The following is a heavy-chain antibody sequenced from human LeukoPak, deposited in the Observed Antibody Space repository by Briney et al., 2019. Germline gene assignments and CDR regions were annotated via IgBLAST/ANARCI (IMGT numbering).Heavy chain of an antibody. CDR1: GYTFTDYY. CDR2: INPNSGGT. D-gene: IGHD2-21*02. V-gene: IGHV1-2*02. Sequence: ASVKVSCKASGYTFTDYYMHWVRQAPGQGLEWMGWINPNSGGTNYAQKFQGRVAMTRDTSISTAYMELSRLRSDDTAVYYCAREFGYGDFVFHYWGQGTLVTVSS. J-gene: IGHJ4*02. CDR3: AREFGYGDFVFHY.